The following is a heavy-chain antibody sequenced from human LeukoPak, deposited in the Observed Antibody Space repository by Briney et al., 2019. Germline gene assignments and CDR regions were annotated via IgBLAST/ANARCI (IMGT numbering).Heavy chain of an antibody. D-gene: IGHD4-11*01. CDR2: IYYSGST. Sequence: SETLSLTCTVSGGSISSSGYYWDWIRQPPGKGLEWIGNIYYSGSTYYSPSLKSRVTISVDTSKNRFSLKLSSVTAADTAVYYCERHGTTVTTVSWFDPWGQGTLVTVSS. CDR3: ERHGTTVTTVSWFDP. CDR1: GGSISSSGYY. V-gene: IGHV4-39*01. J-gene: IGHJ5*02.